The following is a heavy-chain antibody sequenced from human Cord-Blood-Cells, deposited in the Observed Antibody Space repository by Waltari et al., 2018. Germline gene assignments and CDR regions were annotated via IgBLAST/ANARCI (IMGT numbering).Heavy chain of an antibody. CDR1: GGSISSGGYY. D-gene: IGHD3-22*01. J-gene: IGHJ4*02. V-gene: IGHV4-31*03. Sequence: QVQLQESGPGLVKPSQTLSLTCTVSGGSISSGGYYWSWIRQHPGKGLEWIGYIYYSGSTYYNPSLKSRVTISVETSKNQFSLKLSSVTAADTAVYYCARLDDSSGYYFDYWGQGTLVTVSS. CDR2: IYYSGST. CDR3: ARLDDSSGYYFDY.